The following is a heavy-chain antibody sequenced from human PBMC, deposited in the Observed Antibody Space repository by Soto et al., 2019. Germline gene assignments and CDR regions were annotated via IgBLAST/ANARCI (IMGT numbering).Heavy chain of an antibody. CDR2: IYYSGST. Sequence: QLQLQESGPGLVKPSETLSLTCTVSGGSISSSSYYWGWIRQPPGKGLEWIGSIYYSGSTYYNPSLKSRVTISVDTSKNQFSLKLSSVTAADTAVYYCARNTRGTMIVVDYWGQGTLVTVSS. V-gene: IGHV4-39*01. J-gene: IGHJ4*02. D-gene: IGHD3-22*01. CDR1: GGSISSSSYY. CDR3: ARNTRGTMIVVDY.